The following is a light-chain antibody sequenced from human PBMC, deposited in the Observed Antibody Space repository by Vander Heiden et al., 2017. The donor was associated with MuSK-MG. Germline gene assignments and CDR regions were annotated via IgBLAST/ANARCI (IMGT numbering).Light chain of an antibody. J-gene: IGLJ1*01. CDR2: TNN. V-gene: IGLV1-47*01. CDR3: AAWDDSLSAHV. Sequence: QSVLTQPPSASGTPGPRVTISCSGSSSNIGSNSVYWYQQLPGTAPKLLFYTNNQRPSGVPGRFSGSKSGTSASLAISGLRSEDEADYYCAAWDDSLSAHVFGPGTRVTGL. CDR1: SSNIGSNS.